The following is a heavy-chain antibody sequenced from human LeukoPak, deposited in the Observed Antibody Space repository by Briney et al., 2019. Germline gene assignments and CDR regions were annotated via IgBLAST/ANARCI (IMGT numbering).Heavy chain of an antibody. CDR2: IYYSGST. V-gene: IGHV4-59*01. Sequence: SETLSLTCAVYGGSFSSYYWSWIRQPPGKGLEWIGYIYYSGSTNYNPSLKSRVTISVDTSKNQFSLKLSSVTAADTAVYYCARESDSSSWHQGEFDYWGQGTLVTVSS. CDR3: ARESDSSSWHQGEFDY. J-gene: IGHJ4*02. D-gene: IGHD6-13*01. CDR1: GGSFSSYY.